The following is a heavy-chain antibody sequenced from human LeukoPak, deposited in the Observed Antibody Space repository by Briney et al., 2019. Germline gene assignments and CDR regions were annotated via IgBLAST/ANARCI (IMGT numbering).Heavy chain of an antibody. V-gene: IGHV1-18*01. J-gene: IGHJ3*02. CDR1: GYTFTSYG. CDR2: ISAYNGNT. CDR3: AREWGIAAAGTGAFDI. Sequence: ASVKVSCKASGYTFTSYGISWVRQAPGQGLEWMGWISAYNGNTNYAQKLQGRVTMTTDTSTSTAYMELRSLRSDDTAVYYCAREWGIAAAGTGAFDIWGQGTMVTVSS. D-gene: IGHD6-13*01.